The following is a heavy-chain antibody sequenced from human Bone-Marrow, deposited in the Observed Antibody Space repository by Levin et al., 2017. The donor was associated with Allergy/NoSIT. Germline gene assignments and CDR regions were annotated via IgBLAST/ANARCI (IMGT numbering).Heavy chain of an antibody. Sequence: ASVKVSCKASGYTFTGYYMHWVRQAPGQGLEWMGWINPNSGGTNYAQKFQGRVTMTRDTSISTAYMELSRLRSDDTAVYYCARGAGYSYGYWDAFDIWGQGTMVTVSS. CDR3: ARGAGYSYGYWDAFDI. D-gene: IGHD5-18*01. CDR1: GYTFTGYY. V-gene: IGHV1-2*02. J-gene: IGHJ3*02. CDR2: INPNSGGT.